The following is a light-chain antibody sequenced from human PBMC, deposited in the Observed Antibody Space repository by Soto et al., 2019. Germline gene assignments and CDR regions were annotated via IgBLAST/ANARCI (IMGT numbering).Light chain of an antibody. V-gene: IGKV3-15*01. J-gene: IGKJ1*01. CDR1: QSVSSN. CDR2: GAS. Sequence: EIVMTQSPATLSVSPGERATLSCRASQSVSSNLAWYQQKPGQAPRLLIYGASTRATGIPARFSGSGSGTEFTLTISSLQSEHFEVYYCQQYNNWPLWTFGQGTKVDIK. CDR3: QQYNNWPLWT.